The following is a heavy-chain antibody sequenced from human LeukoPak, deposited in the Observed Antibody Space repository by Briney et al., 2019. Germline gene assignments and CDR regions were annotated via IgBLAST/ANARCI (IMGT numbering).Heavy chain of an antibody. CDR3: AGQYSGYDSGAEYFQH. J-gene: IGHJ1*01. CDR1: SGSVSSGSYY. Sequence: PSETLSLTCTVSSGSVSSGSYYWSWIRQPPGKGLEWIGYIYYSGSTNYNPSLKSRVTISVDTSKNQFSLKLSSVTAADTAVYYCAGQYSGYDSGAEYFQHWGQGTLVTVSS. D-gene: IGHD5-12*01. V-gene: IGHV4-61*01. CDR2: IYYSGST.